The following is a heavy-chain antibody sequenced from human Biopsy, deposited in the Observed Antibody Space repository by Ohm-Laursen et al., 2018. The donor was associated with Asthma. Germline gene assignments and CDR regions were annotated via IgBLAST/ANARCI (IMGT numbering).Heavy chain of an antibody. CDR3: ARIPRRSGSYFVDY. Sequence: SETLSLTCTASGDSITSGGCCWNWIRQHPGKGLEWIGYIHHSGTSYFNPSLKSRVSFSRYTSKNQFSLRLSSVTAADTAMYYCARIPRRSGSYFVDYWGQGTLVTVSS. J-gene: IGHJ4*02. CDR2: IHHSGTS. V-gene: IGHV4-31*03. D-gene: IGHD3-22*01. CDR1: GDSITSGGCC.